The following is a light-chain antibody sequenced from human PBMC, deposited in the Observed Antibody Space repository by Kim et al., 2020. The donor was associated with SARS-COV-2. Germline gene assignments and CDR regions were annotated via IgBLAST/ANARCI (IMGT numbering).Light chain of an antibody. CDR2: KAS. J-gene: IGKJ2*01. CDR3: QQYNSYLYT. CDR1: QSISSW. Sequence: DIQMTQSPSTLSASVGDRVTITCRASQSISSWLAWYQKKPGKAPKLLIYKASSLESGVPSRFSGSGSGTEFTLTISSLQPDDFATYYCQQYNSYLYTFGQGNKLEI. V-gene: IGKV1-5*03.